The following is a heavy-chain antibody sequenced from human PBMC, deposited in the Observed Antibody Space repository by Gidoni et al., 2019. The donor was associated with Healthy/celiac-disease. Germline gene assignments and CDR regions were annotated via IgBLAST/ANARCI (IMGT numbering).Heavy chain of an antibody. J-gene: IGHJ4*02. D-gene: IGHD2-21*02. Sequence: EVQLVESGGGLVQPGGSLRLSCAASGFTFSSYSMNWVRQAPGKGLEWVSYISSSSSTIYYADSVKGRFTISRDNAKNSLYLQMNSLRAEDTAVYYCATRLDGGNSEGVGWGQGTLVTVSS. CDR1: GFTFSSYS. CDR2: ISSSSSTI. CDR3: ATRLDGGNSEGVG. V-gene: IGHV3-48*01.